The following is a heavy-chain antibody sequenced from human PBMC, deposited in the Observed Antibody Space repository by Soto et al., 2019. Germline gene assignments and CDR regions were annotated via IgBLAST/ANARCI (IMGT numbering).Heavy chain of an antibody. Sequence: QVQLQESGPGLVKPSETLSLTCTVSGGSISSYYWSWIRQPAGKGLEWIGRIYTSGSTNYNPSLKSRVTMSVDTSKNQFSLKLSSVTAADTAVYYCARSGVVPAAREAFDIWAKGQWSPSLQ. D-gene: IGHD2-2*01. J-gene: IGHJ3*02. CDR2: IYTSGST. V-gene: IGHV4-4*07. CDR1: GGSISSYY. CDR3: ARSGVVPAAREAFDI.